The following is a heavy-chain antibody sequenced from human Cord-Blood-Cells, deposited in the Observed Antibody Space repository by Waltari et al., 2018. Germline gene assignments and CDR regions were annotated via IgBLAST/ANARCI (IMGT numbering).Heavy chain of an antibody. D-gene: IGHD6-19*01. CDR3: ATLGGSGWYFDY. V-gene: IGHV4-34*01. Sequence: QVQLQQWGAGLVKPSETLSLTCAVYGGSFSGYYWSWIRQPPGKGLEWIGEINHSGSTNYNPSLKSRVTISVDTSKNQFSLKLSSVTAADTAVYYCATLGGSGWYFDYWGQGTLVTVSS. CDR2: INHSGST. CDR1: GGSFSGYY. J-gene: IGHJ4*02.